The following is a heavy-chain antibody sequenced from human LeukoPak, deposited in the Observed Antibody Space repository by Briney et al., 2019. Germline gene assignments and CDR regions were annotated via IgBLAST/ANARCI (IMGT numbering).Heavy chain of an antibody. CDR3: AKDRSAARVGATPTYYFDY. CDR2: ISGSGGST. V-gene: IGHV3-23*01. J-gene: IGHJ4*02. D-gene: IGHD1-26*01. CDR1: GFTFSGYG. Sequence: QPGGSLRLSCAASGFTFSGYGMNWVRQAPGEGLEWVSGISGSGGSTYYADSVKGRFTISRDNSKDTLYLQMNSLRAEDTAVYYCAKDRSAARVGATPTYYFDYWGQGTLVTVSS.